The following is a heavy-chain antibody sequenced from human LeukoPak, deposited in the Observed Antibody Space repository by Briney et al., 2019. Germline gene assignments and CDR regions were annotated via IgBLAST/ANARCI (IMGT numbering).Heavy chain of an antibody. Sequence: GGSLRLSCAASGFTFDDYAMHWVRQAPGRGLEWVSGISWNSGSTVYADSVKGRFTISRDNTKNSLYLQMNSLRAEDTALYYCAKGLQGTTGTTVGDAFDIWGQGTMVTVSS. CDR2: ISWNSGST. D-gene: IGHD1-1*01. V-gene: IGHV3-9*01. CDR1: GFTFDDYA. CDR3: AKGLQGTTGTTVGDAFDI. J-gene: IGHJ3*02.